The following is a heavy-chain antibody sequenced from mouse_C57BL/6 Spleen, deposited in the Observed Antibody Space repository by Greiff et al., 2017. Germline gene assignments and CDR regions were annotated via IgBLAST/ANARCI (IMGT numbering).Heavy chain of an antibody. CDR2: IWRGGST. J-gene: IGHJ1*03. V-gene: IGHV2-5*01. D-gene: IGHD2-4*01. CDR1: GFSLTSYG. Sequence: QVQLKESGPGLVQPSQSLSITCPVSGFSLTSYGVHWVRQSPGKGLEWLGVIWRGGSTDYNAAFMSRLSITKDNSKSQVFFKMNSLQADDTAIYYCAKNYYYDYDWYFDVWGTGTTVTVSS. CDR3: AKNYYYDYDWYFDV.